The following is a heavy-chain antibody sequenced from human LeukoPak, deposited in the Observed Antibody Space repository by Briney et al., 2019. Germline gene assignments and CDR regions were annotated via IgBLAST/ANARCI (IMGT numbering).Heavy chain of an antibody. J-gene: IGHJ3*02. V-gene: IGHV1-18*01. CDR2: ISAYNGNR. Sequence: ASVKVSCKASGYSFTSFGITWVRQAPGQGLEWMGWISAYNGNRNYAQKVQGRATMTTETSTSTAYMELRSLRSDDTAVCYCARDRTAMGEDAFDIWGQGTMVTVSS. CDR3: ARDRTAMGEDAFDI. D-gene: IGHD5-18*01. CDR1: GYSFTSFG.